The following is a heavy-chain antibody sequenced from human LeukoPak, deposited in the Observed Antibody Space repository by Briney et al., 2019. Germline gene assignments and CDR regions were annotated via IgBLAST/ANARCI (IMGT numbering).Heavy chain of an antibody. J-gene: IGHJ4*02. CDR1: GGHHSSYH. CDR3: ARGYPIDY. D-gene: IGHD1-1*01. CDR2: IYTSGST. Sequence: SETLSLTCSVWGGHHSSYHGSWLRQPTGEGREGIWRIYTSGSTNYNPSLKSRVTMSVDTSKNQFSLKLSSVTAADTAVYYCARGYPIDYWGQGTLVTVSS. V-gene: IGHV4-4*07.